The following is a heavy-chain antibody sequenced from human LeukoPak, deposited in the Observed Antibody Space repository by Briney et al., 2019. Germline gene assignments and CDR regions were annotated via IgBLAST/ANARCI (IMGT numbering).Heavy chain of an antibody. V-gene: IGHV1-69*13. CDR2: INPIFGTA. D-gene: IGHD3-9*01. CDR3: ARESGYDILTGYCDY. Sequence: SVKVSCKASGGTFSSYAISWVRQASGQGLEWMGGINPIFGTANYAQKFQGRVTITADESTSTAYMELSSLRSEDTAVYYCARESGYDILTGYCDYGGQGTLVIVSS. CDR1: GGTFSSYA. J-gene: IGHJ4*02.